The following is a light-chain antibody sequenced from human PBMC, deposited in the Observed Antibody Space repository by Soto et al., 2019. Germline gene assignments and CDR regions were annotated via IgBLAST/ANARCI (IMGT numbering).Light chain of an antibody. J-gene: IGLJ3*02. V-gene: IGLV1-44*01. Sequence: QAVVTQPPSASGTPGQRVIISCSGSSSNIGSNPVNWYQQLPGTAPKLLIYSNGQRPSGVPDRFSGAKSGTSASLAISGLQSEDEADYYCASWDDSLNGWVFGGGTKLTVL. CDR2: SNG. CDR3: ASWDDSLNGWV. CDR1: SSNIGSNP.